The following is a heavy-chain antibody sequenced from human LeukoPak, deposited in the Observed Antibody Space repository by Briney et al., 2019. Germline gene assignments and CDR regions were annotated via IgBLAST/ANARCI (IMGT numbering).Heavy chain of an antibody. V-gene: IGHV4-59*08. CDR1: GGSISSYC. Sequence: SETLSLTCTVSGGSISSYCCSWIRQPPGKGLEWIGYMYYSGSTNYNPSLKSRVTISVDMSKNQFSLKLSSVTAADTAVYYCVRSSTYHLFDDWGQGTLVTVSS. CDR3: VRSSTYHLFDD. CDR2: MYYSGST. J-gene: IGHJ4*02. D-gene: IGHD2-15*01.